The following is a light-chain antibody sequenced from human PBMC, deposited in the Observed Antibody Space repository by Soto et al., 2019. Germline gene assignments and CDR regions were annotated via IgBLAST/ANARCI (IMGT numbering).Light chain of an antibody. Sequence: QSVLTQPPSVSGAPGQRVTISCAGTSSNIGAGFDIHWYQQLPGTAPKLLIFGNINRPSGVPDRFSGSKSGTSASLAITGLPAEDEADYSCQSFDSSLNGYVFGTGTKVTVL. CDR2: GNI. J-gene: IGLJ1*01. V-gene: IGLV1-40*01. CDR3: QSFDSSLNGYV. CDR1: SSNIGAGFD.